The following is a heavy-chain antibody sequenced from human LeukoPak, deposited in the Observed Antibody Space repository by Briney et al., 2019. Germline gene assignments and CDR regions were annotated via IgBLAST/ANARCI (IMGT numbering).Heavy chain of an antibody. D-gene: IGHD6-19*01. CDR1: GYTFTGYY. V-gene: IGHV1-2*02. CDR2: INPNSGGT. J-gene: IGHJ4*02. Sequence: GASVKVSCKASGYTFTGYYMHWVRQAPGQGLEWMGWINPNSGGTNYAQKFQGRVTMTRDTSISTAYMELSRLRSDDTAVYYCAAQGVAGTGWIGYWGQGTLVTVSS. CDR3: AAQGVAGTGWIGY.